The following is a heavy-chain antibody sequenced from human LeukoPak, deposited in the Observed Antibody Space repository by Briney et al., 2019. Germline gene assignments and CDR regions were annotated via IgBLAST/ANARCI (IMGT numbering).Heavy chain of an antibody. CDR2: IYYSGST. CDR1: GGTISSSGYY. D-gene: IGHD3-22*01. J-gene: IGHJ5*02. CDR3: ARRGRGYHLNWFDP. Sequence: SETLSLTCTVSGGTISSSGYYWGWIRQPPGKGLEWIGSIYYSGSTYYNPSLKSRVTISVDTSKNQFSLKLSSVTAADTAVYYCARRGRGYHLNWFDPWGQGTLVTVSS. V-gene: IGHV4-39*01.